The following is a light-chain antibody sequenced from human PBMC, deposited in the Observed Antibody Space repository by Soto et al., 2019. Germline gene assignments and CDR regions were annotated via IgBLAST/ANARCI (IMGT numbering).Light chain of an antibody. V-gene: IGKV3-15*01. J-gene: IGKJ2*01. CDR3: HQYNNWPPMHT. CDR1: QSISNN. Sequence: IVMTQSPATLSVFPGERATLSCRASQSISNNLAWLQQKPGQAPRLLIYAASTRATGVPARFSGSGSGTDFTLTISSLQPEDFAVYYCHQYNNWPPMHTFGQGTK. CDR2: AAS.